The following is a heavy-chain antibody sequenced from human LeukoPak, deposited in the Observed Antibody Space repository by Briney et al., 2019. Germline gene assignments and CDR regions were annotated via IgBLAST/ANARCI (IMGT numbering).Heavy chain of an antibody. D-gene: IGHD6-19*01. CDR1: GGSFSGYY. Sequence: SETLSLTCAVYGGSFSGYYWSWIRQHPGKGLEWIGYIYYSGSTYYNPSLKSRVTISVDTSKNQFSLKLSSVTAADTAVYYCASSSGWYFDYWGQGTLVTVSS. J-gene: IGHJ4*02. CDR2: IYYSGST. V-gene: IGHV4-31*11. CDR3: ASSSGWYFDY.